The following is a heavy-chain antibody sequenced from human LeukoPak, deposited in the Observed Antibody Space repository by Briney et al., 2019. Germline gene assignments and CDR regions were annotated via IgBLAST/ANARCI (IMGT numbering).Heavy chain of an antibody. CDR1: GGSISSYY. Sequence: SETLSLTCTVSGGSISSYYWSWIRQPPGKGLEWIGYIYYSGSTNYNPSLKSRVTISVDTSKNQFSLKLSSVTAADTAVYYCARGYYDILTGYYPFDYWGQGTLVTVSS. CDR2: IYYSGST. CDR3: ARGYYDILTGYYPFDY. V-gene: IGHV4-59*01. D-gene: IGHD3-9*01. J-gene: IGHJ4*02.